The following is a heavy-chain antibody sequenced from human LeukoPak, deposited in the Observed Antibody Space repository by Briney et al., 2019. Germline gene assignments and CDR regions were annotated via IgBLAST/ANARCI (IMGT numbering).Heavy chain of an antibody. Sequence: GASVKVSCKASGGTFSSYAISWVRQAPGQGLEWMGGIIPIFGTANYAQKFQGRVTITADESTSTAYMELSSLRSEDTAVYYCARSPTRYCSGGSCYKPLGYWGRGTLVTVSS. V-gene: IGHV1-69*01. CDR1: GGTFSSYA. CDR3: ARSPTRYCSGGSCYKPLGY. D-gene: IGHD2-15*01. CDR2: IIPIFGTA. J-gene: IGHJ4*02.